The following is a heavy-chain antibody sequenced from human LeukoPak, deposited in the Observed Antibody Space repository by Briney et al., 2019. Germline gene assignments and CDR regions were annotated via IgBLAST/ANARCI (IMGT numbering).Heavy chain of an antibody. Sequence: PSETLSLTCTVSGGSISSYYWSWIRQPAGKGLEWIGRIYTSGSTNYNPSLKSRVTMSVDTSKNQSSLKLSSVTAADTAVYYCASGYCSSTSCSPITTRPGYYMDVWGKGTTVTVSS. CDR1: GGSISSYY. D-gene: IGHD2-2*01. CDR3: ASGYCSSTSCSPITTRPGYYMDV. V-gene: IGHV4-4*07. CDR2: IYTSGST. J-gene: IGHJ6*03.